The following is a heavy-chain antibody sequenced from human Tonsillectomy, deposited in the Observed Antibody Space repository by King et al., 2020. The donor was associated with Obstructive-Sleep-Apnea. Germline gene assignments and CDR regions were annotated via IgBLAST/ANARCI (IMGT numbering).Heavy chain of an antibody. J-gene: IGHJ6*02. V-gene: IGHV3-23*04. CDR3: ATDLAVAGLYYYYGMDV. D-gene: IGHD6-19*01. Sequence: VQLVESGGGLVQPGGSLRLSCAASGFTFSSYAMSWVRQAPGKGLEGVSAISGSGGSTYYADSVKGRFTISRDNSKNTLYLQMNSLRAEDTAVYYCATDLAVAGLYYYYGMDVWGQGTTVTVSS. CDR1: GFTFSSYA. CDR2: ISGSGGST.